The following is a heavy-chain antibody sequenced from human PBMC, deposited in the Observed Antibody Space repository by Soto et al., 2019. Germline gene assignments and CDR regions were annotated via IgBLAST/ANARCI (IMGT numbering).Heavy chain of an antibody. CDR2: TRSKVFSRTT. D-gene: IGHD2-15*01. Sequence: GGSMRLSCTVSGFTFGNYALTGDRQAPGKAPAWVGLTRSKVFSRTTEYATSVKGRFTLTRDDSKKFASLQMNSLKTEDTSVYYCTRLSNIAPYYFDYWGQGTLVTVSS. V-gene: IGHV3-49*04. J-gene: IGHJ4*02. CDR3: TRLSNIAPYYFDY. CDR1: GFTFGNYA.